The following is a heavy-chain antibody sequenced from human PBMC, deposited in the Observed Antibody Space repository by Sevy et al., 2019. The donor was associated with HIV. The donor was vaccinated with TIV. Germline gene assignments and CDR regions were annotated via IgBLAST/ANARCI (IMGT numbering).Heavy chain of an antibody. CDR1: GYTLTEFS. CDR2: FDPEDAKT. Sequence: ASVKVSCKISGYTLTEFSMHWVRQVPGKGLEWMGSFDPEDAKTIYAQKFQGRVTMTEDTSTDTAYMELRSLRSGDTAMYYCAITREYDSDSSGYFDYWGQGTLVTVSS. D-gene: IGHD3-22*01. J-gene: IGHJ4*02. CDR3: AITREYDSDSSGYFDY. V-gene: IGHV1-24*01.